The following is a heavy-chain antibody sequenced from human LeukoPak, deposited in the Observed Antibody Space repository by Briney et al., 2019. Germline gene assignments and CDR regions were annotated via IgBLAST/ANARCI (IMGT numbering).Heavy chain of an antibody. CDR3: ARHRDTWPFDY. Sequence: SQTLSLTCTVSGGSISSGGYYWSWIRQPPGKGLEWIGYIYYSGSTNYNPSLKTRVTISVDTSKNQFSLKLSSVTAADTAVYYCARHRDTWPFDYWGQGTLVTVSS. V-gene: IGHV4-61*08. CDR2: IYYSGST. D-gene: IGHD5-12*01. J-gene: IGHJ4*02. CDR1: GGSISSGGYY.